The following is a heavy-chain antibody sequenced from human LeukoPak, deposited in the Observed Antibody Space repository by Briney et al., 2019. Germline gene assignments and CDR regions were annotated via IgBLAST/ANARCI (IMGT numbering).Heavy chain of an antibody. V-gene: IGHV3-53*01. CDR2: IYSGGST. J-gene: IGHJ4*02. Sequence: GGSLRLSCAASGFTVSSNYMSWVRQAPGKGLEWVSVIYSGGSTYYADSVKGRFTISRDNSKNTLYLQMNSLRAEDTAVYYCARDSSVSGYGSFDYWGQGTLVTVSS. CDR1: GFTVSSNY. CDR3: ARDSSVSGYGSFDY. D-gene: IGHD5-12*01.